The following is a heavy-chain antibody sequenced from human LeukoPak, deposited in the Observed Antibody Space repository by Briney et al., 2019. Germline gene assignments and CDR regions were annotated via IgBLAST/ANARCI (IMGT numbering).Heavy chain of an antibody. CDR2: INPSSGDT. CDR3: ARGSHCGDDNCYEYFPH. V-gene: IGHV1-2*02. D-gene: IGHD2-15*01. Sequence: GASVKVSCKASGYTFTNYYIHWVRQAPGQGLEWMGWINPSSGDTRSLQQFQGRVTMTRDTSINTAYMELSGLRSDDTAVYYCARGSHCGDDNCYEYFPHWGQGTLVTVSS. J-gene: IGHJ1*01. CDR1: GYTFTNYY.